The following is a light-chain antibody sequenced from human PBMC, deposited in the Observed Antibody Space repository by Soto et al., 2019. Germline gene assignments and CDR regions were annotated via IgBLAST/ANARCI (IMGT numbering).Light chain of an antibody. J-gene: IGKJ2*01. Sequence: EIVLTQSPATLSLSPGERATLSCRASQSVSSYLAWYQQKPGQAPRRLIYDASNRATGIPARFSGSGSGKDFTLTISRLEPEDFAVYYCQQRSNWPRTFGQGTKLEIK. V-gene: IGKV3-11*01. CDR1: QSVSSY. CDR2: DAS. CDR3: QQRSNWPRT.